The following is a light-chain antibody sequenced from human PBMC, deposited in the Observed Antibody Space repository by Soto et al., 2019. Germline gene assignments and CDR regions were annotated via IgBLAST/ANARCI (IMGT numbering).Light chain of an antibody. J-gene: IGKJ4*01. CDR1: QSISSW. V-gene: IGKV1-5*03. CDR2: TAS. CDR3: QEYNSDSGLT. Sequence: DIQMTQSPSTLSASVGDGVTITCRASQSISSWLAWYQQKPGKAPKLLIYTASNLISGVPSRFSGSGSGTEFTLTISSLQPDDFATYYCQEYNSDSGLTFGGGTKVEIK.